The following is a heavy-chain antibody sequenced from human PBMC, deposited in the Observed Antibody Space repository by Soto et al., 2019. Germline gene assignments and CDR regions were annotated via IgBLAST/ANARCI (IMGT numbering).Heavy chain of an antibody. D-gene: IGHD3-16*01. J-gene: IGHJ6*02. Sequence: QVQLQESGPGLVKPSETLSLTCTVSGGSVSSGSFYWGWIRQPPGKGLEWIGYIDDSGNTNYNPSLESRVPIFLGTSKHQFSRKLTSVTAADTAMYYCARTYSWGSGRGRSLAVWGQGTTVTVS. V-gene: IGHV4-61*01. CDR1: GGSVSSGSFY. CDR3: ARTYSWGSGRGRSLAV. CDR2: IDDSGNT.